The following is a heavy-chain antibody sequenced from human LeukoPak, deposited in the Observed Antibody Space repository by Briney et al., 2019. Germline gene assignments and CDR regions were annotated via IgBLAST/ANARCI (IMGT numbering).Heavy chain of an antibody. Sequence: GASVKVSCKASGYTFTSYTMNWMRQAPGQGLEWMGWINPNSGGTNYAQKFQGRVTMTRDTSISTAYMELSRLRSDDTAVYYCARVAWSIAVAGTSWFDPWGQGTLVTVSS. CDR3: ARVAWSIAVAGTSWFDP. D-gene: IGHD6-19*01. CDR1: GYTFTSYT. V-gene: IGHV1-2*02. J-gene: IGHJ5*02. CDR2: INPNSGGT.